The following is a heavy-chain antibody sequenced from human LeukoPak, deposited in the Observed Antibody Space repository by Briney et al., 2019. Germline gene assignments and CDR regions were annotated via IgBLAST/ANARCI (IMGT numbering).Heavy chain of an antibody. Sequence: ASVTVSCKASGYTFTSYGISWVRQAPGQGLEWMGWISAYNGNTNYVQKLQGRVTMTTDTSTSTAYMELRSLRSDDTAVYYCARDAHKWELPDYWGQGTLVTVSS. D-gene: IGHD1-26*01. CDR2: ISAYNGNT. CDR3: ARDAHKWELPDY. J-gene: IGHJ4*02. V-gene: IGHV1-18*01. CDR1: GYTFTSYG.